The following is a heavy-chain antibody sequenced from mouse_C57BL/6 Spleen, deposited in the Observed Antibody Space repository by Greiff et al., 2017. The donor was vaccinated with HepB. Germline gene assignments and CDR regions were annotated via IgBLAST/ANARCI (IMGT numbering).Heavy chain of an antibody. D-gene: IGHD5-5*01. CDR1: GYSFTGYY. V-gene: IGHV1-42*01. J-gene: IGHJ1*03. CDR2: INPSTGGT. Sequence: VQLQQSGPELVKPGASVKISCKASGYSFTGYYMNWVKQSPEKSLEWIGEINPSTGGTTYNQKFKAKATLTVDKSSSTAYMQLKSLTSEDSAVCYCARPPYLYWYFDVWGTGTTVTVSS. CDR3: ARPPYLYWYFDV.